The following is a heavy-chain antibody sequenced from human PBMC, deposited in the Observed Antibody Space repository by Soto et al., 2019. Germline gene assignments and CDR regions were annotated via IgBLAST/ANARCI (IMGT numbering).Heavy chain of an antibody. D-gene: IGHD2-2*01. V-gene: IGHV3-23*01. CDR2: ISGSGGST. CDR1: GFTFSSYA. Sequence: GGSLRLSCAASGFTFSSYAMSWVRQAPGKGLEWVSAISGSGGSTYYADSVKGRFTISRDNSKNTLYLQMNSLRAEDTAVYYCAKDQWNIVVVPAGFDPWGQGTLVTVSS. J-gene: IGHJ5*02. CDR3: AKDQWNIVVVPAGFDP.